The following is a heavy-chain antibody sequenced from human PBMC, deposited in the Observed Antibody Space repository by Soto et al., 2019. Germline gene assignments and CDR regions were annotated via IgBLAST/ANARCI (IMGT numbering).Heavy chain of an antibody. D-gene: IGHD3-3*01. V-gene: IGHV3-21*01. J-gene: IGHJ6*02. Sequence: PGGSLRLSCAASGFTFSSYSMNWVRQAPGKGLEWVSSISSSSSYIYYADSVKGRFTISRDNAKNSLYLQMNSLRAEDTAVYYCARDMTAHPFGVVIMYYYYYGMDVWGQGTTVTVSS. CDR2: ISSSSSYI. CDR3: ARDMTAHPFGVVIMYYYYYGMDV. CDR1: GFTFSSYS.